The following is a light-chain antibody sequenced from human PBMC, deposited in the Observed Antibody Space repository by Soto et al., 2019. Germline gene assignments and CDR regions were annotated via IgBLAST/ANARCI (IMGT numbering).Light chain of an antibody. V-gene: IGLV1-40*01. CDR1: SSNIGAGYD. CDR2: GNS. CDR3: QSYDNSHVV. J-gene: IGLJ2*01. Sequence: QSVLTQPPSVSGAPGQRVTISCTGSSSNIGAGYDVHWYQQLPGTAPKLLIYGNSNRPSGVPDRFSGSKSGTSASLAITGLQAEDEADYYCQSYDNSHVVFGGGTKLTV.